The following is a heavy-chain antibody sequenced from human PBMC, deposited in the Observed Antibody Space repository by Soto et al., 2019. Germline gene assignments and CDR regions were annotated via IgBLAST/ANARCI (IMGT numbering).Heavy chain of an antibody. CDR2: IHYSGKT. CDR3: AIIHNEIFGDDPFDT. V-gene: IGHV4-39*01. Sequence: QLQLQESGPGLVKPSETLSLTCSVSGGPFSSGNYYWGWVRQPPGKGLEWLAAIHYSGKTSYNPSLRSRGSISVYTSRKPCSMDLSAVTAADTSVYYCAIIHNEIFGDDPFDTWGQGTMVIVSS. D-gene: IGHD3-10*01. J-gene: IGHJ3*02. CDR1: GGPFSSGNYY.